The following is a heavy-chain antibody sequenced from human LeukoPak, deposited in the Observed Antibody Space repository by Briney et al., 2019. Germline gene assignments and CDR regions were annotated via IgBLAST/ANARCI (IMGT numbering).Heavy chain of an antibody. V-gene: IGHV3-30*04. CDR3: ARDFVAAGTIFDY. CDR1: GFTFSSYA. J-gene: IGHJ4*02. CDR2: ISYDGSNK. Sequence: PGGSLRLSCAASGFTFSSYAMHWVRQAPGKGLEWVAVISYDGSNKYYADSVKGRLTISRDNSKNTLYLQMNSLRAEDTAVYYCARDFVAAGTIFDYWGQGTLVTVSS. D-gene: IGHD6-13*01.